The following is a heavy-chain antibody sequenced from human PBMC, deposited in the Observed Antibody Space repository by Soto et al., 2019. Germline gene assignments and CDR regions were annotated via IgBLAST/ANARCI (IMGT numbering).Heavy chain of an antibody. CDR1: GFTFSMYW. J-gene: IGHJ4*02. Sequence: PGGSLRLSCAASGFTFSMYWMHWVRQVPGKGPEWVSRINDDGSSTNYADSVKGRFTISRDNAKNTLYLQMNDLRAEDTAVYYCTRAPRSTSTGTGAFRGQGTLVTSPQ. CDR2: INDDGSST. V-gene: IGHV3-74*01. D-gene: IGHD1-1*01. CDR3: TRAPRSTSTGTGAF.